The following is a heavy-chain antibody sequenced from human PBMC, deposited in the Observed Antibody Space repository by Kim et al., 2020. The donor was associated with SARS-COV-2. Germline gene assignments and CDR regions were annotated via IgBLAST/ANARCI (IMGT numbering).Heavy chain of an antibody. CDR1: GYTFTSYA. V-gene: IGHV1-3*01. D-gene: IGHD5-18*01. J-gene: IGHJ6*02. CDR3: ARDYTAMVRYYYYGMDV. CDR2: INAGNGNT. Sequence: ASVKVSCKASGYTFTSYAMHWVRQAPGQRLEWMGWINAGNGNTKYSQKFQGRVTITRDTSASTAYMELSSLRSEDTAVYYCARDYTAMVRYYYYGMDVWGQGTTVTVSS.